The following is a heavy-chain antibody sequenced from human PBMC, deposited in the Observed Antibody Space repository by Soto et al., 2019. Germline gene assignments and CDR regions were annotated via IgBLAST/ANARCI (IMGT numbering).Heavy chain of an antibody. D-gene: IGHD3-9*01. CDR2: IYYSGST. CDR3: ARLVYDSLTGLFDY. CDR1: GGSISSSSYY. J-gene: IGHJ4*02. Sequence: QLQLQESGPGLVKPSETLSLTCTVSGGSISSSSYYWGWIRQPPGKGLEWIGSIYYSGSTYYNPSLKSRVTIPADTSKNHFSLNLRSVPAADTAVSYCARLVYDSLTGLFDYWGQGTLVTVSS. V-gene: IGHV4-39*02.